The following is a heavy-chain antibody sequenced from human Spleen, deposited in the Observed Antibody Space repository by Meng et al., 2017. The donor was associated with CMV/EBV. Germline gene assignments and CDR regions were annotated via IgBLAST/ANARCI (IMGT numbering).Heavy chain of an antibody. D-gene: IGHD3-16*01. CDR1: GFTFSSYA. Sequence: GESLKISCAASGFTFSSYAMHWVRQAPGKGLEWVAVISYDGSNKYYADSVKGRFTISRDNSKNTRYLQMNSLRAEDTAVYYCARGGRGKRAYYYYGMDVWGQGTTVTVSS. J-gene: IGHJ6*02. CDR2: ISYDGSNK. CDR3: ARGGRGKRAYYYYGMDV. V-gene: IGHV3-30-3*01.